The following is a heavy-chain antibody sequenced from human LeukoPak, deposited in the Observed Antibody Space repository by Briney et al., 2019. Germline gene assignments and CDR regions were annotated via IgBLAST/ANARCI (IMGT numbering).Heavy chain of an antibody. Sequence: SETLSLTCTVSGDYISRYYWRWIRQAAGKGLEWIGRIYNGGIITYNPSLKSRVTMSIDTSNNQFSLRLRFVTAADTAVYYCARDSGTTGEVKFDPWGQGTLVTVSS. CDR2: IYNGGII. V-gene: IGHV4-4*07. CDR1: GDYISRYY. J-gene: IGHJ5*02. D-gene: IGHD3-10*01. CDR3: ARDSGTTGEVKFDP.